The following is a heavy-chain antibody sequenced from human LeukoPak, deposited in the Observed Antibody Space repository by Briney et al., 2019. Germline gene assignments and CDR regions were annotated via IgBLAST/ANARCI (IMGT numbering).Heavy chain of an antibody. D-gene: IGHD5-24*01. V-gene: IGHV4-39*01. Sequence: SQTLSLTCTVSGGSISSGGYYWSWIRQHPGKGLEWIGSIHYDGNTYYKPSLKSRVTISVDTSKIQFSLRLSSATAADMATYYCARHSLNNYGCYYWGQGTLVTVSS. CDR3: ARHSLNNYGCYY. J-gene: IGHJ4*02. CDR1: GGSISSGGYY. CDR2: IHYDGNT.